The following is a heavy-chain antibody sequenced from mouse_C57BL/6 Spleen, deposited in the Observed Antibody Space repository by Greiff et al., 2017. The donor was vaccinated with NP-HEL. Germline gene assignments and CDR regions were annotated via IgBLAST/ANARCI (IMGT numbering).Heavy chain of an antibody. CDR3: ARHATRAMDY. CDR1: GFTFSDYG. CDR2: ISNLAYSI. J-gene: IGHJ4*01. Sequence: EVQLVESGGGLVQPGGSLKLSCAASGFTFSDYGMAWVRQAPRKGPEWVAFISNLAYSIYYADTVTGRFTISRENAKNTLYLEMSSLRSEDTAMYYCARHATRAMDYWGQGTSVTVSS. V-gene: IGHV5-15*01. D-gene: IGHD1-1*01.